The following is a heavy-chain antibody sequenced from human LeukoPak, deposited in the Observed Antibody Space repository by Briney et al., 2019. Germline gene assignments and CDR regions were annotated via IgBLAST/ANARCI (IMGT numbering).Heavy chain of an antibody. CDR1: GFTVSSNY. V-gene: IGHV3-53*01. J-gene: IGHJ4*02. Sequence: PGGSLRLSCAASGFTVSSNYMSWVRQAPGKGLEWVSVIYSGGSTYYADSVKGRFTISRDNSKNTLYLQMNSLRAEDTAVYYCARDIGSSWYYFDYWGQGTLVTVSS. D-gene: IGHD6-13*01. CDR2: IYSGGST. CDR3: ARDIGSSWYYFDY.